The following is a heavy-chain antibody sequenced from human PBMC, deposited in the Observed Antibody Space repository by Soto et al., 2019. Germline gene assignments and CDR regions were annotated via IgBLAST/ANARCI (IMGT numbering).Heavy chain of an antibody. D-gene: IGHD6-13*01. CDR2: IYYSGST. CDR3: ARRERAAGTDWWFDP. V-gene: IGHV4-39*01. Sequence: SETLSLTCTVSEGYISSSGFHWGRIRQPPGKGLEWIGSIYYSGSTYYSPSLKSRVTISVDTSKNQFSLKLSSVTAADTAVYYCARRERAAGTDWWFDPWGQGTLVTVSS. CDR1: EGYISSSGFH. J-gene: IGHJ5*02.